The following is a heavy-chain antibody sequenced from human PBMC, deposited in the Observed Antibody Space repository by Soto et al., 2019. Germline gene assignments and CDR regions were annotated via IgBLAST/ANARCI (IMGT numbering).Heavy chain of an antibody. Sequence: SETLSLTCTVSGGSISSSSYYWGWIRQPPGKGLEWIGSIYYSGSIYYNPSLKSRVTISVDTSKNQFSLKLSSVTAADTAVYYCARSRTLGDIVVVPAAIFDYWGQGTLVTVSS. J-gene: IGHJ4*02. V-gene: IGHV4-39*01. D-gene: IGHD2-2*01. CDR3: ARSRTLGDIVVVPAAIFDY. CDR2: IYYSGSI. CDR1: GGSISSSSYY.